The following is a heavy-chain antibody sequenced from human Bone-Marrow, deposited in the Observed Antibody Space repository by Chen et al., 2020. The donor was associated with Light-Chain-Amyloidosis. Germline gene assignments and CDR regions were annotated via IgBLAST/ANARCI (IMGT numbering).Heavy chain of an antibody. D-gene: IGHD6-19*01. CDR2: IYYSGAA. CDR1: DGYINSGDYY. Sequence: QLQLQESGPGLVKPSETLSLTCTVSDGYINSGDYYWGWLRQSPGKGLEWIGSIYYSGAAFYNPSLRSRVTISLDTSKNLLSLRLTSVTAADTAVYYCSIRIAVPGANEETWGQGTIVTVSS. J-gene: IGHJ5*02. CDR3: SIRIAVPGANEET. V-gene: IGHV4-39*02.